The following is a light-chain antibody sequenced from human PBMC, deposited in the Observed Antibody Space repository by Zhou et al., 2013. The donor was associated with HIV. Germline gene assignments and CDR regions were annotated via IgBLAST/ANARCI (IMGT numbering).Light chain of an antibody. CDR3: QQANSFPWT. CDR1: QTIDSY. J-gene: IGKJ1*01. Sequence: DIQMTQSPSSLSASVGDRVTITCRASQTIDSYLNWYQQKPGKAPKLLIYAASNLQSGVPSRFSGSESGTDFTLTISSLQPEDFATYYCQQANSFPWTFGQGTKVEIK. V-gene: IGKV1-39*01. CDR2: AAS.